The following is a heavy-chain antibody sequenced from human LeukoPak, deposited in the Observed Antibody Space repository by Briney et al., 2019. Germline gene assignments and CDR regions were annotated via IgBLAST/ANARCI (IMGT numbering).Heavy chain of an antibody. Sequence: SQTLSLTCTVSGGSISSGSYYWSWIRQPAGKGLEWIGRIYTSGSTNYNPSLKSRVTISVDTFKNQFSLKLSSVTAADTAVYYCARTVTGTTWFDPWGQGTLVTVSS. D-gene: IGHD1-7*01. V-gene: IGHV4-61*02. CDR2: IYTSGST. CDR3: ARTVTGTTWFDP. CDR1: GGSISSGSYY. J-gene: IGHJ5*02.